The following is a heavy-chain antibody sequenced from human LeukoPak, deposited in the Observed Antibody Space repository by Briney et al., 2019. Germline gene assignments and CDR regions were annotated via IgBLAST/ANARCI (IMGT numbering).Heavy chain of an antibody. CDR1: GYTFTRYD. CDR3: SLRRDDYYYHGMDV. Sequence: ASVKVSCKASGYTFTRYDINWVRQATGQGLEWMGWMNPNSGNTGYPLKFQGRVTMTRNTAISTAYMELSSLTSEDTAVYYCSLRRDDYYYHGMDVWGQGTTVTVSS. J-gene: IGHJ6*02. CDR2: MNPNSGNT. V-gene: IGHV1-8*01.